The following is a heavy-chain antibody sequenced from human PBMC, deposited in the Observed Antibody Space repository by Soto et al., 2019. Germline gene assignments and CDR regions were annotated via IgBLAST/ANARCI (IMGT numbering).Heavy chain of an antibody. Sequence: ASVKVSCKASGYTFTSYGISWVRQAPGQGLEWMGWISAYNGNTNYAQKLQGRVTMTTDTSTSTAYMELRSLRSDDTAVYYCARVSGELRFLEWLGPYYYYMDVWGKGTTVTVSS. CDR1: GYTFTSYG. V-gene: IGHV1-18*01. CDR2: ISAYNGNT. D-gene: IGHD3-3*01. J-gene: IGHJ6*03. CDR3: ARVSGELRFLEWLGPYYYYMDV.